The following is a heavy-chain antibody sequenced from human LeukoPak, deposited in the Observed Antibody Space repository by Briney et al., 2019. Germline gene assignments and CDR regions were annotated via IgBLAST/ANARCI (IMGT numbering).Heavy chain of an antibody. J-gene: IGHJ5*02. D-gene: IGHD3-22*01. V-gene: IGHV4-38-2*02. CDR2: IYPTGST. Sequence: SETLSLTCTVSGYSISSGYYWGWIRQPPGKGLEWIGNIYPTGSTYYNPSLKSRVTISVDTSKNQFSLKLSSVTAADTAVYYCARRSDYYDSSGYYYPTVNWFDPWGQGTLVTVSS. CDR3: ARRSDYYDSSGYYYPTVNWFDP. CDR1: GYSISSGYY.